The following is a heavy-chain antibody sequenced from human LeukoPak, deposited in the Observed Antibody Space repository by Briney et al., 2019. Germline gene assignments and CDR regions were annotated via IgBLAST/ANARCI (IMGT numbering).Heavy chain of an antibody. CDR1: GGSFSGYY. D-gene: IGHD2-2*02. CDR2: INHSGST. V-gene: IGHV4-34*01. J-gene: IGHJ4*02. CDR3: ARGPYCSSTSCYTRRGGFDY. Sequence: SETLSLTCAVYGGSFSGYYWSWVRQPPGKGLEWMGEINHSGSTNYNPSLKSRVTISVDTSKNQFSLKLSSVTAADTAVYYCARGPYCSSTSCYTRRGGFDYWGQGTLVTVSS.